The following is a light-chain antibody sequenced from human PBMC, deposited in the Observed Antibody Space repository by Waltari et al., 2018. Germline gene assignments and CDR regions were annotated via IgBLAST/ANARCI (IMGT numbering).Light chain of an antibody. Sequence: SYVLTQIPSVSVAPGQTASITCGGDSIGTKSVHWYQQKPGQVPLRVSSEDSDRPQGIPERFSGSTAGNTARLTITRVGAGDEADYYCQIWDPDRRHEWLFGGGTKLTVL. J-gene: IGLJ3*02. CDR2: EDS. CDR1: SIGTKS. CDR3: QIWDPDRRHEWL. V-gene: IGLV3-21*02.